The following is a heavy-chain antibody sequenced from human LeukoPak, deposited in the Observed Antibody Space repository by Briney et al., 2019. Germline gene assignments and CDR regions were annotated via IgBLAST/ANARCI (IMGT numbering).Heavy chain of an antibody. CDR2: ISLNGGAS. V-gene: IGHV3-20*04. CDR3: VMSITMFQY. CDR1: GFTFDEYG. D-gene: IGHD3-10*01. J-gene: IGHJ1*01. Sequence: GGSLRLSCAASGFTFDEYGISWVRQAPGKGLEWVSGISLNGGASGYADSVRGRFTISRDNANNSISLQMNSLRVEDTALYYCVMSITMFQYWGQGTLVTVSS.